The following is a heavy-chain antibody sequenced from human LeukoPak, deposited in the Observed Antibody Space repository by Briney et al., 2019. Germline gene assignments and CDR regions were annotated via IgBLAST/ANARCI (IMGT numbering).Heavy chain of an antibody. V-gene: IGHV4-34*01. CDR1: GASFSGYY. J-gene: IGHJ4*02. CDR2: INHSGST. CDR3: ARGLYYFDY. Sequence: SETLSLTCAVYGASFSGYYWSWIRQPPGKGLEWIGEINHSGSTNYNPSLKSRVTISVDTSKNQFSLKLSSVTAADTAVYYCARGLYYFDYWGQGTLVTVSS.